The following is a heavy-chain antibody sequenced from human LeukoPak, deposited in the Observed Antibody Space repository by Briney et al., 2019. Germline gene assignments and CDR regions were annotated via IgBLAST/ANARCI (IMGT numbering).Heavy chain of an antibody. CDR1: GFTFSSYE. J-gene: IGHJ4*02. CDR3: ARERGYYDSSGYPSD. Sequence: GGSLRLSCAASGFTFSSYEMNWVRQAPGKGLEWVSYISSSGSTIYYADSVKGRFTISRDNAKNSLYLQMNSLRAEDTAVYYCARERGYYDSSGYPSDWGQGTLVTVSS. CDR2: ISSSGSTI. V-gene: IGHV3-48*03. D-gene: IGHD3-22*01.